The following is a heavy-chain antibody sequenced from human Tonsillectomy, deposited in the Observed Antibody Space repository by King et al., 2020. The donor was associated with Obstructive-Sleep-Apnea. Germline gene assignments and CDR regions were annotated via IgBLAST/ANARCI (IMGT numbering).Heavy chain of an antibody. CDR3: AKDPLSSSSVNGGNWFDP. J-gene: IGHJ5*02. V-gene: IGHV3-30*02. CDR2: IQYDGSNK. CDR1: GFTFSSYG. D-gene: IGHD6-6*01. Sequence: VQLVESGGGVVHPGRSLRLSCAASGFTFSSYGMHWVRQAPGKGLEWVAFIQYDGSNKYYADSVKGRFTISRDNSKNTLYLQMNSLRAEDTAVYYCAKDPLSSSSVNGGNWFDPWGQGTLVTVSS.